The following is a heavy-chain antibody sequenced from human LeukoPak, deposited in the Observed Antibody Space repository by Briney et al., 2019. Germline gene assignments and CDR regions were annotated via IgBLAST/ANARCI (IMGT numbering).Heavy chain of an antibody. Sequence: ASVKVSCKASGYTFTSYDINWVRQATGQGLEWMGRMNPNSGNTGYAQKFQGRVTMTGNTSISTAYMELSSLRSEDTAVYYCAREGPARDSSGYSYWGQGTLVTVSS. D-gene: IGHD3-22*01. CDR2: MNPNSGNT. J-gene: IGHJ4*02. CDR1: GYTFTSYD. CDR3: AREGPARDSSGYSY. V-gene: IGHV1-8*01.